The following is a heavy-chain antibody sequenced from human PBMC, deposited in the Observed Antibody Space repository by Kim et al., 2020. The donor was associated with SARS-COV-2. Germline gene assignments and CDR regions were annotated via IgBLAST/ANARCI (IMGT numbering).Heavy chain of an antibody. Sequence: QKLQGRVTMTEDTSTDTAYMELSSLGSEDTAVYYCATVNVVVVAASHLDYWGQGTLVTVSS. V-gene: IGHV1-24*01. D-gene: IGHD2-15*01. J-gene: IGHJ4*02. CDR3: ATVNVVVVAASHLDY.